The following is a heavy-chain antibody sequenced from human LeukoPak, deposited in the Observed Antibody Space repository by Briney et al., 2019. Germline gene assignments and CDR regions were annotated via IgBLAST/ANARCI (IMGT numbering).Heavy chain of an antibody. CDR2: MNPNSGNT. D-gene: IGHD3-22*01. Sequence: ASVKVSCKASGYTFTSYDINWVRQAPGQGLEWMGWMNPNSGNTGYAQKFQGRVTMTRNTSISTAYMELSSLRSEDTAVYYCARGGYYYDSSGYPLLDYWGQGTLVTVSS. J-gene: IGHJ4*02. CDR3: ARGGYYYDSSGYPLLDY. CDR1: GYTFTSYD. V-gene: IGHV1-8*01.